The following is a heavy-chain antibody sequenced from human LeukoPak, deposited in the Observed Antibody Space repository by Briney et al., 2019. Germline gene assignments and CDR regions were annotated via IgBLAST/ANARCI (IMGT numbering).Heavy chain of an antibody. CDR1: GGTFSSYA. D-gene: IGHD6-13*01. J-gene: IGHJ4*02. CDR3: ARRIAAAGRVDY. Sequence: SVKVSCKASGGTFSSYAISWVRQAPGQGLEWMGGIIPIFGTANYAQKFQGRVTITADESTSTAYMELSSLRSEDTAVYYCARRIAAAGRVDYWGQGTLVTVSS. CDR2: IIPIFGTA. V-gene: IGHV1-69*13.